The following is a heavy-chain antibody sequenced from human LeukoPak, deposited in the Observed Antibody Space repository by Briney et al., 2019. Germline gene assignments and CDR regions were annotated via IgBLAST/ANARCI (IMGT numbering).Heavy chain of an antibody. Sequence: SVKVSCKASGYAFTGYYLHWVRQAPGQGLEWMGRIIPILGIANYAQKFQGRVTITADKSTSTAYMELSSLRSEDTAVYYCAREPGASGWTDAFDIWGQGTMVTVSS. D-gene: IGHD6-19*01. J-gene: IGHJ3*02. V-gene: IGHV1-69*04. CDR1: GYAFTGYY. CDR3: AREPGASGWTDAFDI. CDR2: IIPILGIA.